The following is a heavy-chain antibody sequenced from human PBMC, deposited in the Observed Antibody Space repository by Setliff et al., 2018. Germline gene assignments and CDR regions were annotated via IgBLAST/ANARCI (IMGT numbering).Heavy chain of an antibody. CDR3: ARFTGTTPYYYGMDV. J-gene: IGHJ6*02. Sequence: KTSETLPLTCAVYGGSFSTYCWIWIRQPPGKGLEWIGEINHSGSTNYNPSLKSRVTISVDTSKNQFSLKLSSVTAADTAVYYCARFTGTTPYYYGMDVWGQGTTVTVSS. CDR1: GGSFSTYC. V-gene: IGHV4-34*01. CDR2: INHSGST. D-gene: IGHD1-7*01.